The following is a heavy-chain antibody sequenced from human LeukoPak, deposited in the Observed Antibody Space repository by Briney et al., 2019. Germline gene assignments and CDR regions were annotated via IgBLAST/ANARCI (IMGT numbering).Heavy chain of an antibody. D-gene: IGHD1-26*01. J-gene: IGHJ6*03. Sequence: PGGSLRLSCAASGFSFSTYEMNWVRQPPGKGLEWVSYISSSGSSIYDADSVKGRFTISRDNAKNSLYLQMNSLGPEDTAVYYCARDPYSGNYGNYYYYYMDVWGKGTTVTISS. CDR1: GFSFSTYE. V-gene: IGHV3-48*03. CDR3: ARDPYSGNYGNYYYYYMDV. CDR2: ISSSGSSI.